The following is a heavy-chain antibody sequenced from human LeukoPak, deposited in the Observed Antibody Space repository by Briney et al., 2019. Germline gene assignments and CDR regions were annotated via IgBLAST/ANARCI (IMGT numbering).Heavy chain of an antibody. D-gene: IGHD6-25*01. CDR1: GGSISSYY. CDR2: IYYSGST. CDR3: ARGGPPTSNYYYYGMDV. Sequence: ASETLSLTCTVSGGSISSYYWSWIRQPPGKGLEWIGYIYYSGSTNYNPSLKSRVTISVDTSKNQFSLKLSSVTAADTAVYYCARGGPPTSNYYYYGMDVWGQGTTVTVSS. V-gene: IGHV4-59*08. J-gene: IGHJ6*02.